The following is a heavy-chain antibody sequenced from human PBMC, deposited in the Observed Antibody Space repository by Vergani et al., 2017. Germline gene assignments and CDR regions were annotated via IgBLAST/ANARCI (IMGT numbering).Heavy chain of an antibody. D-gene: IGHD3-10*01. V-gene: IGHV4-34*01. CDR1: GGSFSGYY. CDR3: ARDGADDAFDI. CDR2: INHSGST. J-gene: IGHJ3*02. Sequence: QVQLQQWGAGLLKPSETLSLTCAVYGGSFSGYYWSWIRQPPGKGLEWIGEINHSGSTNYNPSLKSRVAISVDTSKNLFSLKLSSVTAADTAVYYCARDGADDAFDIWGQGTMVTVSS.